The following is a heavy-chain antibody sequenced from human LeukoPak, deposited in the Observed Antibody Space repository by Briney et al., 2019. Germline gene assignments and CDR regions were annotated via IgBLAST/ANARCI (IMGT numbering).Heavy chain of an antibody. CDR3: ATSNWNYFYFDY. Sequence: ASVKVSCKVSGYTLTELSMHWVRQAPGKGLEWMGGFDPEDGETIYAQKFQGRVTMTEDTSTDTAYMELRSLRSEDTAVYYCATSNWNYFYFDYWGRGTLVTVSS. J-gene: IGHJ4*02. CDR1: GYTLTELS. V-gene: IGHV1-24*01. CDR2: FDPEDGET. D-gene: IGHD1-7*01.